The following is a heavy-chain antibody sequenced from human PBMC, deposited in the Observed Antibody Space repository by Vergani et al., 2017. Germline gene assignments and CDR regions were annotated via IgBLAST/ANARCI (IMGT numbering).Heavy chain of an antibody. V-gene: IGHV5-51*01. D-gene: IGHD2-21*01. CDR2: INPIDSKI. J-gene: IGHJ4*02. CDR3: TRHVPCGDGACLHFDH. CDR1: ESSFISNE. Sequence: EVKLVQSGAEVKKPGESLKISCKYSESSFISNEIAWVRQMSGKGLQWMGNINPIDSKIAYSPSFQGQAIMSLDKSITTAYLQWRSLKASDTAIYYCTRHVPCGDGACLHFDHWGQGTQVTVSS.